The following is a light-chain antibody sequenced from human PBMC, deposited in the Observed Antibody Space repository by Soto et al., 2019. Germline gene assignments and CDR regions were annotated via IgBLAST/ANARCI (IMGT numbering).Light chain of an antibody. CDR1: QGIRED. CDR2: SAS. CDR3: LQHNSYPLT. J-gene: IGKJ1*01. V-gene: IGKV1-17*01. Sequence: DIQMTQSPSSLSASVGDRVTITCRASQGIREDLGWYQQKPGKAPKRLIYSASRLQSGVPSRFGGSGSGTQFTLTISSLQPEDFATYYCLQHNSYPLTFGQGTKVEIK.